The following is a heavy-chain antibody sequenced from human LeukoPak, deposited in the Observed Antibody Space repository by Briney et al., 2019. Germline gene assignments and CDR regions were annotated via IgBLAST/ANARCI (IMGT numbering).Heavy chain of an antibody. CDR1: GFTFDDYT. CDR2: ISWDGGST. CDR3: PKELRVGELSLYRGGGIDY. Sequence: GGSLRLSCAASGFTFDDYTMHWVRQAPGKGLEWVSLISWDGGSTYYADSVKGRFTISRDNSKNSLYLQMNSLRTEDTALYYSPKELRVGELSLYRGGGIDYWGQGTLITVSS. D-gene: IGHD3-16*02. J-gene: IGHJ4*02. V-gene: IGHV3-43*01.